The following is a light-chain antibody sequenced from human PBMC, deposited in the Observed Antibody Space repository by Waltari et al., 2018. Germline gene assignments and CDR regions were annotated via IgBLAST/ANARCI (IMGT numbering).Light chain of an antibody. Sequence: QSALTQPPSASGSPGQSVTISCTGTSSAVGDFNSVSWYQLHPGKAPKLMIFEVSQRPSGVPDRFSGSKSGNTASLTVSGLQAEDEADYYCSSYAGSNLYVFGTGTKVTVL. J-gene: IGLJ1*01. V-gene: IGLV2-8*01. CDR2: EVS. CDR1: SSAVGDFNS. CDR3: SSYAGSNLYV.